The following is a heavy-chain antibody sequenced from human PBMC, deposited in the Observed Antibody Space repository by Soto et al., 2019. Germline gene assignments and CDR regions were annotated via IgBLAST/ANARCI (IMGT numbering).Heavy chain of an antibody. CDR3: ARDRGGLLLMVYANYYYGMDV. Sequence: QVQLVESGGGVVQPGRSLRLSCAASGFTFSSYAMHWVRQAPGKGLEWVAVISYDGSNKYYADSVKGRFTISRDNSKNTLYLQMNSLSTEDTAVYYCARDRGGLLLMVYANYYYGMDVWGQGTTVTVSS. CDR2: ISYDGSNK. D-gene: IGHD2-8*01. CDR1: GFTFSSYA. V-gene: IGHV3-30-3*01. J-gene: IGHJ6*02.